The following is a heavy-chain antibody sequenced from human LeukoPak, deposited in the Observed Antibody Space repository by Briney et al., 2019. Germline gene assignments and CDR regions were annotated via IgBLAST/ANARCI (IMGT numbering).Heavy chain of an antibody. D-gene: IGHD6-6*01. J-gene: IGHJ4*02. V-gene: IGHV3-33*08. CDR2: IWYDGSNK. CDR1: GLTFSTRV. CDR3: ARDRVYSSSRTIDY. Sequence: GGSLRLSCGASGLTFSTRVMHWVRQAPGEGLEWVAVIWYDGSNKYYADSVKGRFTISRDNSKNTLYLQMNSLRAEDTAVYYCARDRVYSSSRTIDYWGQGTLVTVSS.